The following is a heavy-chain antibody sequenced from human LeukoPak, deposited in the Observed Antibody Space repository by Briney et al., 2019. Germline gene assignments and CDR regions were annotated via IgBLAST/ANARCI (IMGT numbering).Heavy chain of an antibody. CDR1: GGSISSSNYN. CDR3: ARNRSSEYGQGAFVI. D-gene: IGHD4-17*01. Sequence: SETLSLTCTVSGGSISSSNYNWGWIRPPPGKGLVWIASIYYSGSTHYNPSLKSRVIISVDTTKNQCSLKLSSVTAGDTAVYYWARNRSSEYGQGAFVIWGQGTLVTVSS. CDR2: IYYSGST. J-gene: IGHJ3*02. V-gene: IGHV4-39*01.